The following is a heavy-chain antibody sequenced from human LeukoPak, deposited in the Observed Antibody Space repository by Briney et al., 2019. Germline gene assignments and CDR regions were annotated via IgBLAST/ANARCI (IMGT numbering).Heavy chain of an antibody. V-gene: IGHV3-48*02. CDR2: ISSGSSNI. Sequence: GSLRLSCAASGFTFSSFCMNWVRQAPGEGVEGVSLISSGSSNINYAGSVKGRFTISRDNVKNSLYLQMNSLRDEDTAVYFCARVHLWFGELLPSSWGQGTLVTVSS. CDR3: ARVHLWFGELLPSS. D-gene: IGHD3-10*01. CDR1: GFTFSSFC. J-gene: IGHJ5*02.